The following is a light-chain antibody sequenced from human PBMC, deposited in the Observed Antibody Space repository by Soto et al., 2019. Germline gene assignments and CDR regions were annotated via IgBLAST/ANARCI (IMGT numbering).Light chain of an antibody. CDR3: QQYNNWPLA. V-gene: IGKV3-15*01. J-gene: IGKJ5*01. Sequence: VLTQSPGTLSLSPGERATLSCRASQSVSSNLAWYQQKPGQAPRLLIYGASTRATGIPARFSGSGSGTEFTLTISSLQSEDFAVYYCQQYNNWPLAFGQGTRLEIK. CDR2: GAS. CDR1: QSVSSN.